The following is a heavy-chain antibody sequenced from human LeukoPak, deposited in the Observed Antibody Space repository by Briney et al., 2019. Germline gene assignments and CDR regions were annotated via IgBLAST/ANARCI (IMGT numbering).Heavy chain of an antibody. V-gene: IGHV3-33*01. J-gene: IGHJ6*02. CDR2: MLYGGTNK. Sequence: GGSLRLSCVASGFTFSTYGIQWVRRAPGKGLEWVAVMLYGGTNKYYADSVKGRFTISRDNSQSTLYLQMNSLRVEDTAVYYCAREELLWFGESYYYGMDVWGQGTTVTVSS. CDR1: GFTFSTYG. D-gene: IGHD3-10*01. CDR3: AREELLWFGESYYYGMDV.